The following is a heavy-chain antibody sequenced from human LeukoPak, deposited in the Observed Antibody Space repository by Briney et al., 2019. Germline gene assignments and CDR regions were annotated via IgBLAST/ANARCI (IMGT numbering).Heavy chain of an antibody. CDR2: INPNSGGT. CDR1: GYTFTGYY. V-gene: IGHV1-2*02. D-gene: IGHD3-9*01. Sequence: ASVKVSCKASGYTFTGYYMHWVRQAPGQGLEWMGWINPNSGGTNYAQKFQGRVTMTRDTSISTAYMELSRLRSDDTAVYYCARDPYYDTAAFDPWGQGTLVTVSS. J-gene: IGHJ5*02. CDR3: ARDPYYDTAAFDP.